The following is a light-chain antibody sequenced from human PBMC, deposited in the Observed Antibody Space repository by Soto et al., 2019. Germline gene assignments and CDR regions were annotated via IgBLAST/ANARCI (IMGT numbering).Light chain of an antibody. CDR2: DVS. CDR1: SSDVGTYNL. J-gene: IGLJ1*01. Sequence: QSVLTQPASVSGSPGQSITISCTRTSSDVGTYNLVSWYQQHPGKAPKLIIFDVSNRPSGVSNRLSGSKSGNTASLTISGLQAEDEADYYCLSYTSSDTYVFGTGTKVTVL. V-gene: IGLV2-14*03. CDR3: LSYTSSDTYV.